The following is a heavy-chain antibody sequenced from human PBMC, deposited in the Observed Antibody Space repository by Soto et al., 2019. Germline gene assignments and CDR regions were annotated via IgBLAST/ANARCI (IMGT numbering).Heavy chain of an antibody. CDR3: ARLGKAARPGWGYYYYGMDV. D-gene: IGHD6-6*01. V-gene: IGHV4-39*01. CDR1: GGSISSSSYY. Sequence: PSETLSLTCTVSGGSISSSSYYWGWIRQPPGKGLKWIGSIYYSGSTYYNPSLKSRVTISVDTSKNQFSLKLSSVTAADTAVYYCARLGKAARPGWGYYYYGMDVWGQGTTVTVSS. CDR2: IYYSGST. J-gene: IGHJ6*02.